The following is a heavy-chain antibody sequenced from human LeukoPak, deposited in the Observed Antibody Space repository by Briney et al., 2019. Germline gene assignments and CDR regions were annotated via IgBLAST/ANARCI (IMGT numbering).Heavy chain of an antibody. CDR3: ARVQYNSSWYRNPITRNWFDP. D-gene: IGHD6-13*01. CDR1: GYTFTSYD. Sequence: GASVKVSCKASGYTFTSYDINWVRQATGQGLEWMGWMNPNSGNTGYAQKFQGRVTMTRNTSISTAYMELSSLRSEDTAVYYCARVQYNSSWYRNPITRNWFDPWGQGTLVTVSS. J-gene: IGHJ5*02. V-gene: IGHV1-8*01. CDR2: MNPNSGNT.